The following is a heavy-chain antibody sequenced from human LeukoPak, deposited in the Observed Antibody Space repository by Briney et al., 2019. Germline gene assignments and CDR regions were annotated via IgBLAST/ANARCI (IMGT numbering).Heavy chain of an antibody. CDR3: ARGAMIVVVIKAFDI. V-gene: IGHV4-39*07. CDR1: GGSISSSSYY. Sequence: AETLSLTCTVSGGSISSSSYYWGWIRQPPGKGLEWIGSIYYSGSTYYNSSLKSRITISVDMSKSQFSLKLSSVTAADTAVYYCARGAMIVVVIKAFDIWGQGTMVTVSS. D-gene: IGHD3-22*01. J-gene: IGHJ3*02. CDR2: IYYSGST.